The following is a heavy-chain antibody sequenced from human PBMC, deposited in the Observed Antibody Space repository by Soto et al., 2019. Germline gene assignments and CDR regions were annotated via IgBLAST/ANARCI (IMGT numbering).Heavy chain of an antibody. CDR2: IYPGDSDT. Sequence: EESLKISCKGSGYSFTSYWIGWVRQMPGKGLEWMGIIYPGDSDTRYSPSFQGQVTISADKSISTAYLQWSSLKASDTAMYYCASCINPYSSSWYWFDPWGQGTLVTVSS. J-gene: IGHJ5*02. CDR3: ASCINPYSSSWYWFDP. CDR1: GYSFTSYW. D-gene: IGHD6-13*01. V-gene: IGHV5-51*01.